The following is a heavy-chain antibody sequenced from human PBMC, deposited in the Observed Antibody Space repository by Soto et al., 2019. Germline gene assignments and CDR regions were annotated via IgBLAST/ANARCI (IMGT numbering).Heavy chain of an antibody. V-gene: IGHV1-69*02. CDR1: GGTFNFYS. Sequence: QVQLVQSGAEVKKPGSSVKVSCTASGGTFNFYSISWVRQAPGQGLEWVGRVIPMVGMSEYAQKFQGRVTITADKSTSTAYMNLRSLRSEDTAVYYCATNCGSGSAHFDYWGQGTLVTVSS. J-gene: IGHJ4*02. CDR2: VIPMVGMS. CDR3: ATNCGSGSAHFDY. D-gene: IGHD3-10*01.